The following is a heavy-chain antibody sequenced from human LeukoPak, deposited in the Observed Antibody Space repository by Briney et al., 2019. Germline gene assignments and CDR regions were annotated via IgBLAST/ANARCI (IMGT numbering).Heavy chain of an antibody. CDR3: ARGGVKRYYDSSGYYSFDY. D-gene: IGHD3-22*01. V-gene: IGHV1-8*03. CDR1: GYTFTSYD. CDR2: MNPNSGNT. J-gene: IGHJ4*02. Sequence: ASVKVSCKASGYTFTSYDINWVRQATGQGLEGRGWMNPNSGNTGYAQKFQGRVTITRNTSISTAYMELSSLRSEDTAVYYCARGGVKRYYDSSGYYSFDYWGQGTLVTVSS.